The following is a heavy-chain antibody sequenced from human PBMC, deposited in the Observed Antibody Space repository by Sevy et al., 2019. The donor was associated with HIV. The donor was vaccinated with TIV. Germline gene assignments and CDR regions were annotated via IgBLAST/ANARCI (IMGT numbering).Heavy chain of an antibody. J-gene: IGHJ4*02. CDR3: RDIYFCARTLSGYDFNYFDY. V-gene: IGHV1-2*02. CDR1: GYNFIDYY. CDR2: INPKTGGT. Sequence: ASVKVSCKASGYNFIDYYIHWLRQAPGNGLEWLGWINPKTGGTNLSQKFQGRLTMTTDTSTSTAYMELTRLRSGDSLTHGDRDIYFCARTLSGYDFNYFDYWGQGTLVTVSS. D-gene: IGHD5-12*01.